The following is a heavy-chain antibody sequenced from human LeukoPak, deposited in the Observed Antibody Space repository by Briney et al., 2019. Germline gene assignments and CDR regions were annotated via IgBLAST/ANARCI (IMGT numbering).Heavy chain of an antibody. CDR1: GYSFTNYW. CDR3: ARHRRLSNFDF. CDR2: VDPGDSYI. Sequence: GESLKISCKGSGYSFTNYWITWVRQMPGKVLEWMGGVDPGDSYIKYSPSFQGHVTISADKSISTAYLHWSSLKASDTAMYYCARHRRLSNFDFWGQGTLVTVSS. D-gene: IGHD3-16*02. J-gene: IGHJ4*02. V-gene: IGHV5-10-1*01.